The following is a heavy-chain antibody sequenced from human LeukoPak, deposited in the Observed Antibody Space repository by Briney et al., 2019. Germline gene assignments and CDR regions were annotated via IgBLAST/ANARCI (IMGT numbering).Heavy chain of an antibody. V-gene: IGHV1-2*02. Sequence: ASVKVSCKASGYTFTGYYMHWVRQAPGQGLEWMGWINPNSGGTNYAQKFQGRVTMTRDTSISTAYMELSRLRSDDTAVYYCERDLGISVVVPAALTYYFDYWGQGTLVTVSS. CDR1: GYTFTGYY. D-gene: IGHD2-2*01. CDR3: ERDLGISVVVPAALTYYFDY. CDR2: INPNSGGT. J-gene: IGHJ4*02.